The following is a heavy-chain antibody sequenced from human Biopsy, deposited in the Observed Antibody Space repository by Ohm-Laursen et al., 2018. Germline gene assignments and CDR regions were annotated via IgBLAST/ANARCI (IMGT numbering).Heavy chain of an antibody. V-gene: IGHV4-34*08. Sequence: PSETLSLTCTVFGKTFSDYQWSWIRQPPGKGLEWIGQINQAGTTNYNPSLKSRVSISADASKYEFSLRLTSVTAADTAVYLCGNEVHGRDYWGLGALVTVSS. CDR3: GNEVHGRDY. D-gene: IGHD2-15*01. CDR2: INQAGTT. CDR1: GKTFSDYQ. J-gene: IGHJ4*02.